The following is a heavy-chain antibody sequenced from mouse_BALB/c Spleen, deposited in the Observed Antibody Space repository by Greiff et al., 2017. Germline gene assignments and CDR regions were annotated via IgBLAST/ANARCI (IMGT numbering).Heavy chain of an antibody. CDR3: ARGLGDY. V-gene: IGHV1-54*01. Sequence: VQLQESGAELVRPGTSVKVSCKASGYAFTNYLIEWVKQRPGQGLEWIGVINPGSGGTNYNEKFKGKATLTADKSSSTAYMQLSSLTSDDSAVYFCARGLGDYWGQGTTLTVSS. CDR2: INPGSGGT. J-gene: IGHJ2*01. D-gene: IGHD4-1*01. CDR1: GYAFTNYL.